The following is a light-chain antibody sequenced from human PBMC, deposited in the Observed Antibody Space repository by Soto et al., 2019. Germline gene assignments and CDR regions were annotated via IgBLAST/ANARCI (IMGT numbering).Light chain of an antibody. CDR3: PQSTNRPLP. Sequence: SRNLAWYQQKPGQAPRLLIYAASTRATGLPARFSGGGSGTEFTLTISSLQSEDFTLYSCPQSTNRPLPFSQGTKADIK. CDR1: SRN. CDR2: AAS. J-gene: IGKJ1*01. V-gene: IGKV3-15*01.